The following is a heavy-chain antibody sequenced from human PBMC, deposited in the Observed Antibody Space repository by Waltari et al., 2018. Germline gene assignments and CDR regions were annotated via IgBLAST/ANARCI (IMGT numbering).Heavy chain of an antibody. Sequence: QAHGQGLGWRGGITPICGTANYAQKFQGKVTITADESTSTAYMELSSLRSEDTAVYYCARVGVGGDAFDIWGQGTMVTVSS. CDR3: ARVGVGGDAFDI. CDR2: ITPICGTA. J-gene: IGHJ3*02. D-gene: IGHD2-21*01. V-gene: IGHV1-69*01.